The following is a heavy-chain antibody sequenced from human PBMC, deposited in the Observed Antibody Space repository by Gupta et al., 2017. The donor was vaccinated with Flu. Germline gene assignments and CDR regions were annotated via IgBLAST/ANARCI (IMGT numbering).Heavy chain of an antibody. CDR3: ARDMGTARSHPPDY. Sequence: QVQLVQSGAEVKKPGASVKVSCKASGYTFTSYGISWVRQAPGQGLEWMGWISAYNGNTNYEQKRQGRVTMTTETSTSTAYRELRRLRSEETAVYYCARDMGTARSHPPDYGGQGTLVTVSS. J-gene: IGHJ4*02. CDR2: ISAYNGNT. D-gene: IGHD6-6*01. CDR1: GYTFTSYG. V-gene: IGHV1-18*01.